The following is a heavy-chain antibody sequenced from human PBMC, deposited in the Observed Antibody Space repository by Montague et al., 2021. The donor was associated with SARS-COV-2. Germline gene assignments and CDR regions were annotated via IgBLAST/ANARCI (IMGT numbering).Heavy chain of an antibody. J-gene: IGHJ6*02. CDR3: ARGYFPVGGSENWGSYGMDV. CDR1: GFTFSSYW. CDR2: VKGDGSRI. Sequence: SLRLSCPASGFTFSSYWMHWVRQAPGTGLVWVSRVKGDGSRISYADSVKGRFTISRDNAKSTLYLQMNSLRAEDTAVYFCARGYFPVGGSENWGSYGMDVWGQGTTVTVSS. D-gene: IGHD3-16*01. V-gene: IGHV3-74*01.